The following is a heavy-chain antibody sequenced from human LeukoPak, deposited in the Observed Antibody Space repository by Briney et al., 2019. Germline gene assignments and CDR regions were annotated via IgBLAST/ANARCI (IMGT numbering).Heavy chain of an antibody. V-gene: IGHV4-59*08. CDR1: GGSISSYY. J-gene: IGHJ6*02. CDR3: ARHLAMDV. CDR2: IYYSGST. Sequence: SETLSLTCTVSGGSISSYYWSRIRQPPGKGLEWIGYIYYSGSTNYNPSLKSRVTISVDTSKNQFSLKLSSVTAADTAVYYCARHLAMDVWGQGTTVTVSS.